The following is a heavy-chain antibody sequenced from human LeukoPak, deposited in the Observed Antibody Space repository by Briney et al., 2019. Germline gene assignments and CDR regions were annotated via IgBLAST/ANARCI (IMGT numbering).Heavy chain of an antibody. J-gene: IGHJ4*02. CDR2: VNHSGTT. Sequence: SETLSLTCAVYGGSFSGYFWTWIRQTPGKGLEWIGEVNHSGTTNYNPSLKSRVNISVDPSKNQFALSLTSLTAADSAVYYCARAVGRISLIGVTPQVRYPFHFDYWGQGSLVAVSS. D-gene: IGHD2-21*01. CDR1: GGSFSGYF. V-gene: IGHV4-34*01. CDR3: ARAVGRISLIGVTPQVRYPFHFDY.